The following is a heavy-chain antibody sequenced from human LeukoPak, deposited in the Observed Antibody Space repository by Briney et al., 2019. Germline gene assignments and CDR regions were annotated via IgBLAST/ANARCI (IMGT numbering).Heavy chain of an antibody. J-gene: IGHJ4*02. V-gene: IGHV4-4*07. CDR1: GDSISGYF. D-gene: IGHD2-15*01. Sequence: PSETLSLTCTVSGDSISGYFWSWIREPAGKGLEWIGRMHADGDSNYNPSLKSRITLSFDTPENQFSLTLTSVTAADTAVYFCARAPSGCGGTCAFDSWGQGTLVTVSS. CDR3: ARAPSGCGGTCAFDS. CDR2: MHADGDS.